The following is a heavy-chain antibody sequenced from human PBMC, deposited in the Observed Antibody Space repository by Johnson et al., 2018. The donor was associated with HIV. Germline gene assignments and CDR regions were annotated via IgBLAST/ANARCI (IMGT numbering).Heavy chain of an antibody. CDR2: ISYDGTNK. D-gene: IGHD3-22*01. V-gene: IGHV3-30*18. J-gene: IGHJ3*02. CDR1: GFTFSNYA. CDR3: AKDKGSGYYYRHAFDI. Sequence: QVQLVESGGGVVQPGRSLRLSCAASGFTFSNYAMDWVRQAPGKGLEWVAFISYDGTNKYYVDSVKGRFTISRDNSKNTLYLQMNSLRAEDTAVYYCAKDKGSGYYYRHAFDIWGQGTMVTVSS.